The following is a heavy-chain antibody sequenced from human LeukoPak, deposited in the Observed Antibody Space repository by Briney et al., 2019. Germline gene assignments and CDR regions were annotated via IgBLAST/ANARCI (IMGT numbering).Heavy chain of an antibody. V-gene: IGHV3-48*03. CDR3: ARSYGDYFDY. D-gene: IGHD4-17*01. CDR1: GFTFSSYE. Sequence: HPGGSLRLSCAATGFTFSSYEMNWVRQAPGKGLEWVSYISSSGSTIYYADSVKGRFTISRDNAKNSLYLQMNSLRAEDTAVYYCARSYGDYFDYWGQGTLVTASS. J-gene: IGHJ4*02. CDR2: ISSSGSTI.